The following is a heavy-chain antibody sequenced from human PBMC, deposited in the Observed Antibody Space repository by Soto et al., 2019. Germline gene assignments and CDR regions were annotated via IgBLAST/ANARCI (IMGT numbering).Heavy chain of an antibody. CDR1: GYTFTSYA. J-gene: IGHJ4*02. D-gene: IGHD3-9*01. V-gene: IGHV1-3*01. CDR3: ARGYDILTYYFDY. CDR2: INAGNGNT. Sequence: GASVKVSCKASGYTFTSYAMHWVRQAPGQRLEWMGWINAGNGNTKYSQKFQGRVTITRDTSASTAYMELSSLRSEDTAVYYCARGYDILTYYFDYWGQGTLVTVSS.